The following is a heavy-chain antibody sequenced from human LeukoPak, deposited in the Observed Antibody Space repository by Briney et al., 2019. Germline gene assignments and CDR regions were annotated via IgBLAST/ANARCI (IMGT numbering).Heavy chain of an antibody. CDR3: ARGLVVVPAAILFDY. J-gene: IGHJ4*02. CDR2: IYYNGST. Sequence: PSETLSLTCIVSGGSISSYYWSWIRQPPGKGLEWIGNIYYNGSTNYNPSLKSRVTISVDTSKNQFSLKLSSVTAADTAVYYCARGLVVVPAAILFDYWGQGTLVTVSS. CDR1: GGSISSYY. D-gene: IGHD2-2*01. V-gene: IGHV4-59*01.